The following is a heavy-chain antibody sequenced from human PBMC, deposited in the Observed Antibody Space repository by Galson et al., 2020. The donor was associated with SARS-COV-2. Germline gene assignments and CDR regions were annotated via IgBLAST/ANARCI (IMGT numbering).Heavy chain of an antibody. D-gene: IGHD2-2*02. V-gene: IGHV1-18*01. J-gene: IGHJ6*03. CDR3: ARLYHYYFYMDV. CDR1: GYSFTTYG. Sequence: ASVKVSCKASGYSFTTYGINWIRQAPGQRPEWMGYILVYNGDTKYSANLQGRATMTMDLATDTAYMELRSLTSDDSAVYYCARLYHYYFYMDVWGKGTTVTVSS. CDR2: ILVYNGDT.